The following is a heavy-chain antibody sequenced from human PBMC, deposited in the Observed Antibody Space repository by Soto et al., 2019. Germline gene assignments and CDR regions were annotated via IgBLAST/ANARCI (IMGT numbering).Heavy chain of an antibody. J-gene: IGHJ4*02. Sequence: KGREWVGRIKSKTDGGTTDYAAPVKGRFTISRDDSKNTLYLQMNSLKTEDTAVYFCTTDDDYIWGSYRLFAFWGQGTLVTVSS. CDR2: IKSKTDGGTT. CDR3: TTDDDYIWGSYRLFAF. D-gene: IGHD3-16*02. V-gene: IGHV3-15*01.